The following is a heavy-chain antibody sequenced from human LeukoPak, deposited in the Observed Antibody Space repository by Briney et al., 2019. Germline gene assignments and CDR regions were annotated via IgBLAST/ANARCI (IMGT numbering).Heavy chain of an antibody. CDR2: IYYSGSI. J-gene: IGHJ3*02. CDR1: GGSISSSSYY. V-gene: IGHV4-39*01. Sequence: SETLSLTCTVSGGSISSSSYYWGWIRQPPGKGLEWIGSIYYSGSIYYNPSLKSRVTISVDTSKNQFSLKLSSVTAADTAVYYCARQGANYDILTGYSARDAFDIWGQGTMVTVSS. D-gene: IGHD3-9*01. CDR3: ARQGANYDILTGYSARDAFDI.